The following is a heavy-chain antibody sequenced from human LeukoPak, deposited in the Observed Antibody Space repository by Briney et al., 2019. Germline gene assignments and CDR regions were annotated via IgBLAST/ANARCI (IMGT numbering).Heavy chain of an antibody. Sequence: SDTLSLTCSFSGGSMSRSTHYAGWARQPPGKGREWIGWIYYCGSTPYNPSLKHRLIISVHPSNKHFSLKLSSVAAADAAVYYCARAHDSGYKIYNWSDPGGQGTLVTVSS. CDR2: IYYCGST. CDR1: GGSMSRSTHY. J-gene: IGHJ5*02. V-gene: IGHV4-39*07. CDR3: ARAHDSGYKIYNWSDP. D-gene: IGHD5-12*01.